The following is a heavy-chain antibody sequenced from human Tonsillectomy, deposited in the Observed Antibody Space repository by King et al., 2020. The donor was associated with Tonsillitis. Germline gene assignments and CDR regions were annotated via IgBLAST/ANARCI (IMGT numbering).Heavy chain of an antibody. CDR1: GGSISSSSYY. Sequence: QLQESGPGLVKPSETLSLTCTVSGGSISSSSYYWGWIRQPPGKGLEWIGSIYYSGSTYYNPSLKSRFTISVDTSKNQFPLKLSSVTAADTAVYYCASYPFGVVIIGYAFDIWGQGTMVTVSS. CDR3: ASYPFGVVIIGYAFDI. CDR2: IYYSGST. V-gene: IGHV4-39*01. D-gene: IGHD3-3*01. J-gene: IGHJ3*02.